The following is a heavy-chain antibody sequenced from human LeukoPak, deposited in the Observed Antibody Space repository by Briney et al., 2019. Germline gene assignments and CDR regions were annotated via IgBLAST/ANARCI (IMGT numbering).Heavy chain of an antibody. CDR3: ARELPYSSSSGDYYLDV. D-gene: IGHD6-6*01. Sequence: SETLSLTCTVSGGSISSYYWSWIRQPPGKGLEWIGYIYYSGSTNYNPSLKSRVTISVDTSKNQFSLKLSSVTAADTAVYYCARELPYSSSSGDYYLDVWGKGTTVTVSS. V-gene: IGHV4-59*01. CDR2: IYYSGST. J-gene: IGHJ6*03. CDR1: GGSISSYY.